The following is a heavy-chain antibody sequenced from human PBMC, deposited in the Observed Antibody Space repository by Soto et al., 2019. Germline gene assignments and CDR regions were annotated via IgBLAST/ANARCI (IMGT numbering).Heavy chain of an antibody. J-gene: IGHJ4*02. V-gene: IGHV1-18*04. Sequence: QVQLVQSGSQLRKPGTSVKVLCEASGYSFHYYGVHWVRQAPGQGLQWMGWINPANCNRNYAQKFEDRITMTKDTSTNSMALDVRRLKFDDTAIYYCARYRLLGYDNSGLYSWGQGTLGTVSS. CDR2: INPANCNR. CDR3: ARYRLLGYDNSGLYS. CDR1: GYSFHYYG. D-gene: IGHD3-22*01.